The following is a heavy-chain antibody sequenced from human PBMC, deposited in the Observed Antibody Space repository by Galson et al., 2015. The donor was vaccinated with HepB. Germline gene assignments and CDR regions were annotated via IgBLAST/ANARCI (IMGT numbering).Heavy chain of an antibody. CDR1: GFTFSSYS. D-gene: IGHD2-2*02. CDR2: ISSSSSYI. J-gene: IGHJ6*03. V-gene: IGHV3-21*01. CDR3: ARGRYCSSTSCYRAYYYYYMDV. Sequence: SLRLSCAASGFTFSSYSMNWVRQAPGKGLEWVSSISSSSSYIYYADSVKGRFTISRDNAKNSLYLQMNSLRAEDTAVYYCARGRYCSSTSCYRAYYYYYMDVWGKGTTVTVSS.